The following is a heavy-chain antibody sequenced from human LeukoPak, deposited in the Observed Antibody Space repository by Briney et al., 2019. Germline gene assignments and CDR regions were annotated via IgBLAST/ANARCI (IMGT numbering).Heavy chain of an antibody. D-gene: IGHD6-6*01. CDR1: GFTVSSKY. V-gene: IGHV3-66*01. Sequence: GGSLRLSCAASGFTVSSKYMSWVRQAPGKGLEWVSVVYSSGSTYYADSVKGRFTISRDNSKNTLSLQMNSLRAEDTAVYYCATSLASARAAGYYFDYWGQGALVTVSS. J-gene: IGHJ4*02. CDR3: ATSLASARAAGYYFDY. CDR2: VYSSGST.